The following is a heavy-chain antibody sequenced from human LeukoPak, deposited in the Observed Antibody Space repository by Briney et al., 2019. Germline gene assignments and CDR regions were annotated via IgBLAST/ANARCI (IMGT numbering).Heavy chain of an antibody. V-gene: IGHV3-53*01. CDR3: TRKQKVYQCLVPCNWFDP. J-gene: IGHJ5*02. CDR1: GFTVSSNY. D-gene: IGHD6-19*01. Sequence: GGSLRLSCAASGFTVSSNYMSWVRQAPGKGLEWVSVIYSVGSTYYPGSVKGRFTISRENAKNSLYLQMNSLRAGDTAVYYCTRKQKVYQCLVPCNWFDPWGQGTLVTVSS. CDR2: IYSVGST.